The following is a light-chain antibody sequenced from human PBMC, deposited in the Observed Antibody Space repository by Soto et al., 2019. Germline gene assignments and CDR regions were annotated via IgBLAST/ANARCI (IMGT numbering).Light chain of an antibody. CDR2: GAS. CDR1: ESLSTY. CDR3: QSYNDWPFT. V-gene: IGKV3-15*01. Sequence: EIVMPQSPATLSVSPGERVTLSCSASESLSTYLAWYQQKPGQAPRLLIYGASTKATGIPARFSGSGSATDFTLTISSLQSEDFAVYYCQSYNDWPFTFGQGTKLEI. J-gene: IGKJ2*01.